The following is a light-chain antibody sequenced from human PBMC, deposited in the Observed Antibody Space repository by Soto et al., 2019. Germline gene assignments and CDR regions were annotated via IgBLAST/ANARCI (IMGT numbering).Light chain of an antibody. CDR2: GSS. CDR3: QQYKNWGLY. J-gene: IGKJ4*01. V-gene: IGKV3D-15*01. CDR1: HNVGTN. Sequence: IVLTQSPAALSVSPGEGVTLSCRASHNVGTNLAWYQLKPGQAPRLLIYGSSTRATGIPANFSGSGSGTEFTLTISSLQSEESAVYYCQQYKNWGLYFGGGTKVEIK.